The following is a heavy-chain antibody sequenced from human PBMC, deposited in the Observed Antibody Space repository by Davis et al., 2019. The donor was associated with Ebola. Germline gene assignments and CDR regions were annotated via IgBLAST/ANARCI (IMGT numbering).Heavy chain of an antibody. CDR2: ISSSSSTI. J-gene: IGHJ4*02. Sequence: PGGSLRLSCAASGFTFSSYSMNWVRQAPGKGLEWVSYISSSSSTIYYADSVKGRFTISRDNAKNSLYLQMNSLRDEDTAVYYCAREIYDSSGYYYFDYWGQGTLVTVSS. CDR1: GFTFSSYS. D-gene: IGHD3-22*01. CDR3: AREIYDSSGYYYFDY. V-gene: IGHV3-48*02.